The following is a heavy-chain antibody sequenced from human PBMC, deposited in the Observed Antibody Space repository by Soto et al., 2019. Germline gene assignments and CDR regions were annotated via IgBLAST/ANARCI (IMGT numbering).Heavy chain of an antibody. CDR1: GFTFSSYG. J-gene: IGHJ4*02. D-gene: IGHD3-16*02. CDR2: IWYDGSNK. V-gene: IGHV3-33*01. CDR3: ARDRYDYIWGSYRYLLGY. Sequence: QVQLVESGGGVVQPGRSLRLSCAASGFTFSSYGMHWVRQAPGKGLEWVAVIWYDGSNKYYADSVKGRFTISRDNSKNTLYLQMNSLRAEDTAVYYCARDRYDYIWGSYRYLLGYWCQGTLVTVSS.